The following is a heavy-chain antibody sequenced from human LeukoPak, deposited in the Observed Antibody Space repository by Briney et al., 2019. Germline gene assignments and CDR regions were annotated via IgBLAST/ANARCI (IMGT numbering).Heavy chain of an antibody. CDR2: IYYSGST. V-gene: IGHV4-59*08. CDR1: GGSISPNY. CDR3: ARGGNIVDV. D-gene: IGHD2/OR15-2a*01. J-gene: IGHJ6*02. Sequence: SETLSLTCTVPGGSISPNYWSWIRQSPGKGLEWIGYIYYSGSTNYNPSLKSRVAISIDTSKNQFSLKLSSVTAADTAVYYCARGGNIVDVWGQGTTVTVSS.